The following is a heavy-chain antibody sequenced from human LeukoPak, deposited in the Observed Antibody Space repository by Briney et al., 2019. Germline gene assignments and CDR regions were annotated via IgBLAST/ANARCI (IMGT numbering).Heavy chain of an antibody. CDR2: INHSGST. CDR1: GGSSSGYY. J-gene: IGHJ6*02. CDR3: ARGGDYYGSVYGMDV. Sequence: SETLSLTCAVYGGSSSGYYWSWIRQPPGKGLEWIGEINHSGSTNYNPSLKSRVTISVDTSKNQFSLKLSSVTAADTAVYYCARGGDYYGSVYGMDVWGQGTTVTVSS. V-gene: IGHV4-34*01. D-gene: IGHD3-10*01.